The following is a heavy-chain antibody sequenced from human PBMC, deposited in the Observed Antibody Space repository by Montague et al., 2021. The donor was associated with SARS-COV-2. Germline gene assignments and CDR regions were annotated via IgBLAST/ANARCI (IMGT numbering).Heavy chain of an antibody. J-gene: IGHJ6*01. V-gene: IGHV4-59*01. CDR1: NGSFSSFY. Sequence: SETLSLTCAVSNGSFSSFYCYWIRQPPGKGLELIGYIYYTGSSNXNPSLKSRVTISVDTSKNQFSLKLSSVTAADTAVYYCASLRGSAEILTAFQGVSYFYGMDFWGQGTTVTVSS. CDR2: IYYTGSS. CDR3: ASLRGSAEILTAFQGVSYFYGMDF. D-gene: IGHD3-9*01.